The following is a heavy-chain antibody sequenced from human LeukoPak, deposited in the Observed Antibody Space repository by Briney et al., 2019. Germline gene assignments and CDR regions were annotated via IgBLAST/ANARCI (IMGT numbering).Heavy chain of an antibody. CDR3: ARRHYYYDSSGYYYYWFDP. J-gene: IGHJ5*02. Sequence: GESLKISCKGSGYSFTSYWIGWVRQMPGKGLEWMGIIYPGDSDTRNSPSFQGQVTISADKSISTAYLQWSSLKASDTAMYYCARRHYYYDSSGYYYYWFDPWGQGTLVTVSS. CDR1: GYSFTSYW. D-gene: IGHD3-22*01. V-gene: IGHV5-51*01. CDR2: IYPGDSDT.